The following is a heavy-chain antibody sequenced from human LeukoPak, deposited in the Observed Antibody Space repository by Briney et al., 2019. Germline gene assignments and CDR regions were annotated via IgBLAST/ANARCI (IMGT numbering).Heavy chain of an antibody. CDR3: ARQESGNYYFDY. CDR1: GFTFSSYG. CDR2: IWYDGSNK. Sequence: PGGSLRLSCAASGFTFSSYGMHWVRQAPGKGLEWVALIWYDGSNKYHADSVKGRFTISRDNSKNTLYLQMNSLRAEDTAVYYCARQESGNYYFDYWGQGTLVTVSS. D-gene: IGHD1-26*01. V-gene: IGHV3-33*01. J-gene: IGHJ4*02.